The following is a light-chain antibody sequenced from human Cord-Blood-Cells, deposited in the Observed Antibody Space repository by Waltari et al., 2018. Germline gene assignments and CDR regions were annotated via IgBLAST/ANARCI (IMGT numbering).Light chain of an antibody. V-gene: IGLV3-1*01. CDR3: QAWDSSTAHVV. CDR1: KLGDKY. CDR2: QDS. J-gene: IGLJ2*01. Sequence: SYELTQPPSVSVSPGQTASITCSGDKLGDKYACWYQQKPGQSPVLVIYQDSKRRSGIPDQFYGSNCGNTATLPSSGTKAMDEADYYCQAWDSSTAHVVFGGGTKLTVL.